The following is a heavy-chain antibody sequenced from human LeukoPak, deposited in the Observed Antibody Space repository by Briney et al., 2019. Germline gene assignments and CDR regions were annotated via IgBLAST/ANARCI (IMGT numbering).Heavy chain of an antibody. CDR2: ISSSSSYI. V-gene: IGHV3-21*01. Sequence: GGSLRLSCAASGFTFSSYSMNWVRQAPGKGLEWVSSISSSSSYIYYADSVKGRFTISRDNSKNTLYLQMNSLRAEDTAVYYCARAPTPQYSSSWYGVDYYYYYMDVWGKGTTVTVSS. CDR3: ARAPTPQYSSSWYGVDYYYYYMDV. J-gene: IGHJ6*03. D-gene: IGHD6-13*01. CDR1: GFTFSSYS.